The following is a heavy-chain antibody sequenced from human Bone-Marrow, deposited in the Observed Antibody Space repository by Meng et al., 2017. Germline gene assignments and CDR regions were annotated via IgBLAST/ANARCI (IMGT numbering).Heavy chain of an antibody. V-gene: IGHV3-23*01. CDR1: GFTFISYA. CDR3: VKSCLQGNSWYFFDY. J-gene: IGHJ4*02. CDR2: IRGAGLST. Sequence: GESLTISCAASGFTFISYAMSWVRQAPGKGLEWVSSIRGAGLSTYYADSVKGRFSISRDNSRNTVSLQMGSLRADDTAVYYCVKSCLQGNSWYFFDYWGQGTLVTVSS. D-gene: IGHD2/OR15-2a*01.